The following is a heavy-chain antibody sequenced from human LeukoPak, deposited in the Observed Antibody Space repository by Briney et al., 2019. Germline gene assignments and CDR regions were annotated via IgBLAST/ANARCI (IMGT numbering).Heavy chain of an antibody. J-gene: IGHJ3*02. CDR2: INQDGSER. V-gene: IGHV3-7*01. D-gene: IGHD6-13*01. CDR3: ARDSEYSSSFAFDI. Sequence: GGSLRLSCAASGFTFSSHWMTWVRQAPGKGLEWVANINQDGSERYYVDSVKGRFTIYRDNAKNSLYLQMNSLRAEDTAVYYCARDSEYSSSFAFDIWGQGTMVTVSS. CDR1: GFTFSSHW.